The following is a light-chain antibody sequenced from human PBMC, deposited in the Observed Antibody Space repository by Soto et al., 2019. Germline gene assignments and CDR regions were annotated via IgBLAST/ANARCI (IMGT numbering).Light chain of an antibody. CDR3: QKYDSAPLT. CDR1: HGISNN. J-gene: IGKJ1*01. V-gene: IGKV1-27*01. Sequence: DIQMTQSPSSLSASVGDRVTITCRASHGISNNLAWYQQKPGKVPKLLIYGASTLQSGVPSRFSGSGSGTDFTLTISSLQPEDFATYYCQKYDSAPLTFGQGTKVEFK. CDR2: GAS.